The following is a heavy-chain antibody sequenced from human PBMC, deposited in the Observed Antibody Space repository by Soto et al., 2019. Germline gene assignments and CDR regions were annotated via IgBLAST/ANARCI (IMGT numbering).Heavy chain of an antibody. CDR1: GFTFGSYW. CDR3: AKYGSGNYGAYALDI. Sequence: SLRLSCAASGFTFGSYWMSWVRQAPGKGLEWVANINQGGRVKNYVNSVKGRFGISRDDAERSHHLQMNSLRAEDTAVYYCAKYGSGNYGAYALDIWGQGTMVTVSS. V-gene: IGHV3-7*01. D-gene: IGHD3-10*01. J-gene: IGHJ3*02. CDR2: INQGGRVK.